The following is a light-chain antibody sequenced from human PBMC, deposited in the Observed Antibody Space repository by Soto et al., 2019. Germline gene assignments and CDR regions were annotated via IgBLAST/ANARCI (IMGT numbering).Light chain of an antibody. CDR2: EVN. V-gene: IGLV2-8*01. Sequence: QSVLTQPPSASGSPGQSVAISCTGTSSDVGGYNYVSWYQQHPGKAPKLMIYEVNKRPSAVPDRFSGSKSGNTASLTVSGLHAEDEADYYCSSYAGSSNVFGTGTKVTVL. J-gene: IGLJ1*01. CDR3: SSYAGSSNV. CDR1: SSDVGGYNY.